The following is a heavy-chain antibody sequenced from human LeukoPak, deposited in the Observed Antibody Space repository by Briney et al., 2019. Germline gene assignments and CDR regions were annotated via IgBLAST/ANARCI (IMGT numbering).Heavy chain of an antibody. D-gene: IGHD1-26*01. CDR1: GFTFEIYW. V-gene: IGHV3-7*04. CDR3: ARHWEGVESDAFDI. J-gene: IGHJ3*02. Sequence: GGSLRLSCAASGFTFEIYWMSWVRQAPGKGLELGANIRKDGSEKNYVDSLKGRFTISRDNAKNALYLQMNGLRADDTALYYCARHWEGVESDAFDIWGQGTMVTVSS. CDR2: IRKDGSEK.